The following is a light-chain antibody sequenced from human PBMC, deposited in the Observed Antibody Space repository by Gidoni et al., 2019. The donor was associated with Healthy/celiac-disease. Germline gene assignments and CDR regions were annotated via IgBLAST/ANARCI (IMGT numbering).Light chain of an antibody. CDR2: GAS. V-gene: IGKV3-15*01. CDR3: QQDNNWTPYT. J-gene: IGKJ2*01. CDR1: QSVSSN. Sequence: IVMTQSPATLSVSPGERATLSCRASQSVSSNLACYQQKPGQAPRRLIYGASTRATGIPARFSGSGSGKEFNLTISSLQSEDFEVYYCQQDNNWTPYTFXXXTKVEIK.